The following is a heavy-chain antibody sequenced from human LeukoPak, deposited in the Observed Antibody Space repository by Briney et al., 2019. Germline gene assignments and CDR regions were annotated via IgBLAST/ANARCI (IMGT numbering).Heavy chain of an antibody. V-gene: IGHV2-5*01. CDR1: GFSLTTYGVG. CDR3: APRLPGISHAKKASDRFDP. D-gene: IGHD1-14*01. Sequence: SGPTLVKPTQTLTLTCTFSGFSLTTYGVGVGWIRQPPGKALEWLALIYWSDDKRYNPSLKSRLTISKDTSKNQVVLTMTNMDPVNPAPYFCAPRLPGISHAKKASDRFDPWGQGTLVTVSS. CDR2: IYWSDDK. J-gene: IGHJ5*02.